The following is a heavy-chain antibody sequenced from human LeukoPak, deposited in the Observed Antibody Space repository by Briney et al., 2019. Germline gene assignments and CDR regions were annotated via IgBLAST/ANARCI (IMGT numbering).Heavy chain of an antibody. CDR3: ARDPGAFPYFFDC. J-gene: IGHJ4*02. V-gene: IGHV3-30*04. CDR1: GFTFSTYA. CDR2: IAYDGTIR. D-gene: IGHD4/OR15-4a*01. Sequence: GGSLRLSCVASGFTFSTYAMHWVRQAPGKGLEWVTVIAYDGTIRYYADSVKGRFTISRDDSQNTLYLQMNSLRVEDTAVYFCARDPGAFPYFFDCWGQGTLVTVSS.